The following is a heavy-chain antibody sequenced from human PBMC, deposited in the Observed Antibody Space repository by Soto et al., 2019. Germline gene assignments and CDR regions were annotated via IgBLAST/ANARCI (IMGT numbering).Heavy chain of an antibody. CDR1: GFTFSNYA. CDR3: ARDQGGTTLYYHGMDV. Sequence: QVQLVESGGGVVQPGRSLRLSCAASGFTFSNYAMHWVRQAPGKGLEWVALISYDGSNKYGADSVKGRFTISRDNSMNTLYLQMNSLRPEDTAVYHCARDQGGTTLYYHGMDVWGQGTTVTVSS. J-gene: IGHJ6*02. V-gene: IGHV3-30-3*01. CDR2: ISYDGSNK. D-gene: IGHD1-7*01.